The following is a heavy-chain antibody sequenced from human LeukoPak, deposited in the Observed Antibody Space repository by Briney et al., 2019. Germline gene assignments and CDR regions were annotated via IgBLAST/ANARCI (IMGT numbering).Heavy chain of an antibody. Sequence: GGSLRLSCAASGFSISRYSMTWVRQAPGRGLEGVGNIQHDGNVKHYVDSVRGRFTISRDTAKNSVYLKMKSRRAEEWAVYFCGNQCGGGTCPEYWGRGTQVTVSS. J-gene: IGHJ4*02. CDR3: GNQCGGGTCPEY. CDR1: GFSISRYS. V-gene: IGHV3-7*01. D-gene: IGHD2-15*01. CDR2: IQHDGNVK.